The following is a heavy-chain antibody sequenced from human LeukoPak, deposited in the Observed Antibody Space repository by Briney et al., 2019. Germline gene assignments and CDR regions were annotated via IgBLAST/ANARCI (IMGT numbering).Heavy chain of an antibody. Sequence: GGSLRLSCAASGITFNTYWISWVRQAPGKGLEWLATINQDGGEKYYVDSVKGRFTISRDNAKNSLSLQMSSLRAEDTAVYYCTTFYTRLTDYWGQGTLVTVSS. CDR1: GITFNTYW. D-gene: IGHD2/OR15-2a*01. CDR3: TTFYTRLTDY. J-gene: IGHJ4*02. CDR2: INQDGGEK. V-gene: IGHV3-7*05.